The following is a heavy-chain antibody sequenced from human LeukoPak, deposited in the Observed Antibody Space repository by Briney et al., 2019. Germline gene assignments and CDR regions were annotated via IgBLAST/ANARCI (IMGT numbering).Heavy chain of an antibody. V-gene: IGHV4-39*07. CDR1: GGSISSSSYY. Sequence: SETLSLTCTVSGGSISSSSYYWGWIRQPPGKGLEWIGSIYYSGSTYYNPSLKSRVTTSVDTSKNQFSLKLSSVTAADTAVYYCARQSFTTTVVTRSYTRPMANWGQGTLVTVSS. CDR3: ARQSFTTTVVTRSYTRPMAN. J-gene: IGHJ4*02. D-gene: IGHD4-23*01. CDR2: IYYSGST.